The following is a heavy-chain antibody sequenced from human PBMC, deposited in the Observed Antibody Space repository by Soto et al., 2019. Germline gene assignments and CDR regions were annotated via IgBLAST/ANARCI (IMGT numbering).Heavy chain of an antibody. CDR2: INAGNGNT. CDR3: ARDSSTGPYYYYYMDV. D-gene: IGHD2-2*01. Sequence: ASVKVSCKASGYTFTSYAMHWVRQAPGQRLEWMGWINAGNGNTKYSQKFQGRVTITRDTSASTAYMELSSLRSEDTALYYCARDSSTGPYYYYYMDVWGKGTTVTVSS. J-gene: IGHJ6*03. CDR1: GYTFTSYA. V-gene: IGHV1-3*01.